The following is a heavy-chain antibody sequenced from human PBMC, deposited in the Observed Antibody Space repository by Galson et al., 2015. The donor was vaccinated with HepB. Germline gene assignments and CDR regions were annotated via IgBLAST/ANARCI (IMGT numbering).Heavy chain of an antibody. J-gene: IGHJ3*02. D-gene: IGHD2-21*01. CDR2: IQYVGRPI. Sequence: SLRLSCAASGLTFRRSGMHWVRQAPGKGLAWLAVIQYVGRPIRFADSVKGRFTVSRDNSKKTLYLEMNHLRAEDTAVYYCARETSRIVFHAFDIWGQGTMVTVSS. V-gene: IGHV3-33*01. CDR1: GLTFRRSG. CDR3: ARETSRIVFHAFDI.